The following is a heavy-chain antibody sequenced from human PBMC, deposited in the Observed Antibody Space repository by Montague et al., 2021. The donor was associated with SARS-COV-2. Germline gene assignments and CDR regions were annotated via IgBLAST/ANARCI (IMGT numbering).Heavy chain of an antibody. J-gene: IGHJ4*02. CDR2: IRGKANYYTT. D-gene: IGHD3-16*01. CDR3: TRRGGDRNSQFEN. V-gene: IGHV3-72*01. CDR1: GFVFSDYS. Sequence: SLRLSCAASGFVFSDYSMDWVRQAPGKGLEWIGRIRGKANYYTTEYAASVNGRFTVSRDVSENSLYLRMNALKTEDTAVYYCTRRGGDRNSQFENWGQGTLVTVSS.